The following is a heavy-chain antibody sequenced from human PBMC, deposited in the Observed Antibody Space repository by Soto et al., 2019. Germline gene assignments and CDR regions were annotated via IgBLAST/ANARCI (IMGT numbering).Heavy chain of an antibody. J-gene: IGHJ3*02. Sequence: TLSLTCTVSGGSISTYYWSWIRQPPGKGLEWIGYIYYSGSTNYNPSLKSRVTISVDTSKNQFSLKLSSVTAADTAVYYCATFSKYFAFDIWGQGTMVTVSS. CDR1: GGSISTYY. CDR2: IYYSGST. D-gene: IGHD3-10*01. CDR3: ATFSKYFAFDI. V-gene: IGHV4-59*08.